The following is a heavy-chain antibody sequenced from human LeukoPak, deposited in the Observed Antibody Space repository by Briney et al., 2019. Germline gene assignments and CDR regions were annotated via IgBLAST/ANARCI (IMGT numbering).Heavy chain of an antibody. CDR2: ISYDGSNK. V-gene: IGHV3-30*19. Sequence: GGSLRLSCVASGFTFSSRGMHWVRQAPGKGLEWVAVISYDGSNKYYADSVKGRFTISRDNSKNTLYLQMNSLRAEDTAVYYCARDHRGVRDYFDYWGQGTLVTVSS. CDR1: GFTFSSRG. D-gene: IGHD3-10*01. CDR3: ARDHRGVRDYFDY. J-gene: IGHJ4*02.